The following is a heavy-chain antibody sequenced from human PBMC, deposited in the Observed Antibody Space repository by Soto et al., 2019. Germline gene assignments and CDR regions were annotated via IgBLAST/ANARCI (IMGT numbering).Heavy chain of an antibody. Sequence: GGSLRLSCAASGFTFSSYSMNWVRQAPGKGLEWVSSISSSSSYIYYADSVKGRFTISRDNAKNSLYLQMNSLRAEDTAVYYCARDRETPSLASSGYYREIPWYYFDYWGQGTLVTVSS. CDR3: ARDRETPSLASSGYYREIPWYYFDY. CDR2: ISSSSSYI. CDR1: GFTFSSYS. J-gene: IGHJ4*02. D-gene: IGHD3-22*01. V-gene: IGHV3-21*01.